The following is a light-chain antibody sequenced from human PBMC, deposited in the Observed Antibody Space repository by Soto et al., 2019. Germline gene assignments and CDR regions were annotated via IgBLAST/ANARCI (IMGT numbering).Light chain of an antibody. CDR1: QSVSSSY. CDR3: QQYGSSRT. CDR2: GAS. V-gene: IGKV3-20*01. J-gene: IGKJ1*01. Sequence: EIVLTQSPGTLSLSPGERATLSCRVSQSVSSSYLAWYQQKPGQAPRLLIYGASSRATGIPDRFSGSGSGTDFTLTISRLEPEDFAVYYCQQYGSSRTFGQGNKVEIK.